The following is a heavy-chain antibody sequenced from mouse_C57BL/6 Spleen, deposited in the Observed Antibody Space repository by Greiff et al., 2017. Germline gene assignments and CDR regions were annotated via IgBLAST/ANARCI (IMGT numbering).Heavy chain of an antibody. CDR3: ARTTAVAHQAWFAY. CDR2: ILPGSGST. Sequence: QVQLQQSGAELMKPGASVKLSCKATGYTFTGYWIAWVKQRPGHGLEWIGEILPGSGSTNYNEKFKGKATFTADTSSNTAYMQLSRLTTEDSAIYYCARTTAVAHQAWFAYWGQGTLVTVSA. J-gene: IGHJ3*01. D-gene: IGHD1-1*01. V-gene: IGHV1-9*01. CDR1: GYTFTGYW.